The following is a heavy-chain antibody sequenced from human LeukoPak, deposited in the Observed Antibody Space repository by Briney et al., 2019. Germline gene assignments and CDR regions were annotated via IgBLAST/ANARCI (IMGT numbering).Heavy chain of an antibody. CDR1: GFTFSDYY. J-gene: IGHJ3*02. CDR3: ATTALGYCSGGSCSSPDAFDI. D-gene: IGHD2-15*01. Sequence: PGGSLRLSCAASGFTFSDYYMSWIRQAPGQGLEWVSYISSSGSTIYYADSVKGRFTISRDNAKNSLYLQMNSLRAEDTVVYYCATTALGYCSGGSCSSPDAFDIWGQGTMVTVSS. CDR2: ISSSGSTI. V-gene: IGHV3-11*01.